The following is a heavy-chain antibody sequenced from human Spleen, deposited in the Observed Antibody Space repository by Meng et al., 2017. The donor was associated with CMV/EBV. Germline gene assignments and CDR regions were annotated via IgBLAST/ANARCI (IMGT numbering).Heavy chain of an antibody. D-gene: IGHD3-22*01. CDR2: IYSGGSST. CDR1: GFTFSSYA. V-gene: IGHV3-23*03. J-gene: IGHJ4*02. Sequence: GESLKISCAASGFTFSSYAMSWVRQAPGKGLEWVSLIYSGGSSTYYADSVKGRFTISRDNSKNTLNLQMNSLRAEDTAVYYCAKDRAYDSSAFDYWGQGTLVTVSS. CDR3: AKDRAYDSSAFDY.